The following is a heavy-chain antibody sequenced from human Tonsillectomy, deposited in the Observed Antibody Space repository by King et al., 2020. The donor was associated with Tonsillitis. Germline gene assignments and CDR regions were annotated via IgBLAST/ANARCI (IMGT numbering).Heavy chain of an antibody. CDR1: GDSIGRGSHY. CDR2: IFSSGNT. D-gene: IGHD6-13*01. CDR3: AGVMSWYENWFDP. J-gene: IGHJ5*02. Sequence: VQLQESGPGLVKPSQTLSLTCTVSGDSIGRGSHYWGWIRQPAGKGLEFIGRIFSSGNTNYNPSLKSRVTMSVETSKNQFSLKLSSMTAPDTAVYYCAGVMSWYENWFDPWGQGTLVTVSS. V-gene: IGHV4-61*02.